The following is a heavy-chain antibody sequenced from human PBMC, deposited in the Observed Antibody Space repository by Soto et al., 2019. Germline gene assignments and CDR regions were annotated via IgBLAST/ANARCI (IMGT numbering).Heavy chain of an antibody. V-gene: IGHV4-30-4*01. CDR3: AIERCTNGVCYAMDV. CDR2: IYYSGST. D-gene: IGHD2-8*01. J-gene: IGHJ6*02. CDR1: GGSINSGDYY. Sequence: QVQLQESGPGLVKPSQTLSLTCTVSGGSINSGDYYWIWIRQPQGKGLGWIGYIYYSGSTYYNPSLKSRVTMSVDMSKNQFSLKVNSVTAADTAMYYCAIERCTNGVCYAMDVWGQGTMVTVSS.